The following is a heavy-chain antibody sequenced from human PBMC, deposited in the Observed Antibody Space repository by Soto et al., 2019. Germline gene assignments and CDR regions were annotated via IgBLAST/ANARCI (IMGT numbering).Heavy chain of an antibody. V-gene: IGHV1-69*13. CDR3: ARFPLPTYYYDSSGHIAPLDY. CDR2: IIPIFGTA. D-gene: IGHD3-22*01. J-gene: IGHJ4*02. CDR1: GGTFSGYA. Sequence: SVKVSCKASGGTFSGYAISWVRQAPGQGLEWMGGIIPIFGTANYAQKFQGRVTITADESTSTAYMELGSLRSEDTAVYYCARFPLPTYYYDSSGHIAPLDYWGQGTLVTVSS.